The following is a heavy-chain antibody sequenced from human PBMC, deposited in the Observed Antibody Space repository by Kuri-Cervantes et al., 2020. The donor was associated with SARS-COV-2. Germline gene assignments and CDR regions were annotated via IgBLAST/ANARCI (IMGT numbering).Heavy chain of an antibody. D-gene: IGHD3-10*01. V-gene: IGHV4-39*01. CDR3: ASQGSYYDY. Sequence: ESLKISCTVSGDSISSSSFYWGWIRQPPGKGLEWIGNINYSGSSYYNPSLKSRVTISVDTSKNQFSLKLSSVTAADTAVYYCASQGSYYDYWGQGTLVTVSS. CDR2: INYSGSS. J-gene: IGHJ4*02. CDR1: GDSISSSSFY.